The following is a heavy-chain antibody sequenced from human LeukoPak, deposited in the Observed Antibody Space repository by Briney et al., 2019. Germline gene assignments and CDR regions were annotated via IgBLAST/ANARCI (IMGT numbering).Heavy chain of an antibody. J-gene: IGHJ4*02. D-gene: IGHD3-3*01. Sequence: GGSLRLSCAASGFTFSDYNMNWVRQAPGKGLEWVSYISSSSDAIYYADSVKGRFTISRDNAKNSLYLQMNSLRAEDTAVYYCARVFRSRVLRFLEWSFFDYWGQGTLVTVSS. CDR3: ARVFRSRVLRFLEWSFFDY. CDR1: GFTFSDYN. V-gene: IGHV3-48*04. CDR2: ISSSSDAI.